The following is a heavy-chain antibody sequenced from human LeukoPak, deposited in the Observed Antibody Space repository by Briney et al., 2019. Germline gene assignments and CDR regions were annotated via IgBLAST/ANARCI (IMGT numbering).Heavy chain of an antibody. Sequence: ASVKVSCKVSGYTLTELSMHWVRQAPGKGLEWMGGFDPEDGETIYAQKFQGRVTMTEDTSTDTAYMELSSLRSEDTAVYYCATGDIVVVPAASDYYYYYMDVWGKGTTVTVSS. J-gene: IGHJ6*03. CDR2: FDPEDGET. CDR1: GYTLTELS. V-gene: IGHV1-24*01. CDR3: ATGDIVVVPAASDYYYYYMDV. D-gene: IGHD2-2*01.